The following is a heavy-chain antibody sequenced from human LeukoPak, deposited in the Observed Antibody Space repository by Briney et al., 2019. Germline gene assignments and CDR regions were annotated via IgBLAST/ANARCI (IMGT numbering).Heavy chain of an antibody. CDR1: GYSFTSYW. D-gene: IGHD6-13*01. CDR2: IYPGDSVT. J-gene: IGHJ5*02. Sequence: GESLKISCKGSGYSFTSYWIGWVRQMPGKGLEWMGIIYPGDSVTRYSPSFQGQVTISADKSISTAYLQWSSLKASDTAMYYCARPGESSSWYAWFDPWGQGTLVTVSS. CDR3: ARPGESSSWYAWFDP. V-gene: IGHV5-51*01.